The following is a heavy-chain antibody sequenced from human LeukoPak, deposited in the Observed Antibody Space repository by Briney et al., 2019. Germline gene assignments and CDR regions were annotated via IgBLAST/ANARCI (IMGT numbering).Heavy chain of an antibody. Sequence: ASVKVSCKASGYSFTAYYMHWVRQAPGQGLERMGWINPNSGGTNYAQKFQGRVTMTRDTSITTAYMEMSRLRSDDTALYYCARSPHILTGENFDYWGQGTLVTVSS. CDR3: ARSPHILTGENFDY. J-gene: IGHJ4*02. D-gene: IGHD3-9*01. V-gene: IGHV1-2*02. CDR2: INPNSGGT. CDR1: GYSFTAYY.